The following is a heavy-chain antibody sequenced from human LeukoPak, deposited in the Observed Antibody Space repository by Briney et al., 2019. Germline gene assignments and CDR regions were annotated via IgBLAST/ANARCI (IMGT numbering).Heavy chain of an antibody. Sequence: GGTLRLSCAASGFTFRSYAMSWVRQAPGKGLEWVLAISGSGTSTYYADSVKGRFTISRDNSKNTLYLQMNSLRAEDTAVYYCEGTYYYDSSDDYWGQGTLVTVSS. V-gene: IGHV3-23*01. CDR3: EGTYYYDSSDDY. D-gene: IGHD3-22*01. CDR2: ISGSGTST. CDR1: GFTFRSYA. J-gene: IGHJ4*02.